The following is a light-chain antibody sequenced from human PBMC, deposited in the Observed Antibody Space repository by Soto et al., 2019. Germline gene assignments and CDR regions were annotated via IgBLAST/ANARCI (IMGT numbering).Light chain of an antibody. CDR3: QQYLNWPPLA. CDR2: GAS. J-gene: IGKJ3*01. Sequence: EIVMTQSPGTLSVSPGERVTLSCGASESVNSNLAWYQQKPGQAPRLLIYGASTRASDTPARFSGDGSGTEFTLTISSLQSEDGAIYYCQQYLNWPPLAFGPGTKVDIK. CDR1: ESVNSN. V-gene: IGKV3-15*01.